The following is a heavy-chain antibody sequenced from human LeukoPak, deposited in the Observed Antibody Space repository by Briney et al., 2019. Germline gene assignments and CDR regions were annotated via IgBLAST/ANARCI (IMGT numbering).Heavy chain of an antibody. D-gene: IGHD2-2*01. V-gene: IGHV4-30-4*01. CDR2: IYYSGST. J-gene: IGHJ5*02. CDR3: AREQRNIVVVPAAIFGHNWFDP. Sequence: SETLSLTCTVSGGSISSGDYYWSWIRQPPGKGLEWIGYIYYSGSTYYNPSLKSRVTISVDTSKNQFSLKLSSVTAADTAVYYCAREQRNIVVVPAAIFGHNWFDPWGQGTLVTVSS. CDR1: GGSISSGDYY.